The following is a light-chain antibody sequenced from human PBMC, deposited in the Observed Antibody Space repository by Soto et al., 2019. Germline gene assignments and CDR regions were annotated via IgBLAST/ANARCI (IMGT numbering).Light chain of an antibody. CDR2: GAS. CDR1: QSIASN. V-gene: IGKV3-15*01. Sequence: EIVMMQSPDTLSVSPGERATLSCRASQSIASNLAWYQPKPGQAPRLLIHGASNRATGVPARFSGSGSGTEFTLTISSLQSEDFEFYFCQQYHNWPPQYTFGQGTKVQIK. CDR3: QQYHNWPPQYT. J-gene: IGKJ2*01.